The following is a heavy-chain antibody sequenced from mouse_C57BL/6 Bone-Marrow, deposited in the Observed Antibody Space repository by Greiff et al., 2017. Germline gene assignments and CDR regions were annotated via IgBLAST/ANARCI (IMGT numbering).Heavy chain of an antibody. J-gene: IGHJ2*01. CDR3: ARRIYYLDY. CDR1: GYTFTSYG. V-gene: IGHV1-81*01. D-gene: IGHD1-1*01. CDR2: INPRSGNT. Sequence: QVQLQQSGAELARPGASVKLSCKASGYTFTSYGISWVKQRTGQGLEWIGEINPRSGNTYYNEKFKGKATLTSDKSSSTAYMDLRSLTSEDSAVYFFARRIYYLDYWGQGTTLTGSS.